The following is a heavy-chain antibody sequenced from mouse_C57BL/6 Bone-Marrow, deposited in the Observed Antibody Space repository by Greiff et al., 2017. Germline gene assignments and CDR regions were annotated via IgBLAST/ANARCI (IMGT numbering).Heavy chain of an antibody. Sequence: QVQLQQPGAELVMPGASVKLSCKASGYTFTSYWMHWVKQRPGQGLEWIGEIDPSDSYTNYNQKFKDKATLTVDKSSSTAYMQLSSLTSEDSAVYYCARGITTVVADYWGQGTTLTVSS. CDR3: ARGITTVVADY. D-gene: IGHD1-1*01. CDR1: GYTFTSYW. J-gene: IGHJ2*01. V-gene: IGHV1-69*01. CDR2: IDPSDSYT.